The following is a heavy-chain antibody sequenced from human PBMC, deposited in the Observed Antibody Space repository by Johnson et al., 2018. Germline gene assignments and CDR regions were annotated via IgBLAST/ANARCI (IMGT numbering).Heavy chain of an antibody. CDR1: GGSINPYY. CDR2: FYNSGTT. J-gene: IGHJ4*02. CDR3: AGDRDRTYGRALDY. Sequence: QVQLQESGPGLLKPSETLSLTCSVSGGSINPYYWIWLRQPPGKGLEWIGCFYNSGTTSYEPSLRGRVPLSADTSKNQWFLRLTSVPAADTAVYYCAGDRDRTYGRALDYWGQGTLVTVYS. V-gene: IGHV4-4*07. D-gene: IGHD4-17*01.